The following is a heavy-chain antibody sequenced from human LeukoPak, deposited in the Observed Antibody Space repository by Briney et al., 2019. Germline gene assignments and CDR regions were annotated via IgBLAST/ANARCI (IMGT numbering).Heavy chain of an antibody. Sequence: PGGSLRLSCVVSGFTFRNYGMHWVRQAPGKGLEWVAVIADDGRAKFYADSVKGRFTISRDNSKSTLSLHMNSLTAEDTAVYYCAKDDSMTLDHFDSWGQGTLVTVSS. D-gene: IGHD4-11*01. V-gene: IGHV3-30*18. J-gene: IGHJ4*02. CDR1: GFTFRNYG. CDR3: AKDDSMTLDHFDS. CDR2: IADDGRAK.